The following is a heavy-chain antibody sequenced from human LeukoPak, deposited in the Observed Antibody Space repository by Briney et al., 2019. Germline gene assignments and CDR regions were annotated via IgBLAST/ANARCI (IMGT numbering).Heavy chain of an antibody. CDR1: GGSFSGYY. CDR2: INHSEIT. D-gene: IGHD3-22*01. CDR3: ARKGDSGGYYYRGHFDY. Sequence: SETLSLTCAVYGGSFSGYYWSWIRQPPGKGLEWIGEINHSEITNYNPSLTSRVTMSVDTSKNQFSLKLNSVTAADTAVYYCARKGDSGGYYYRGHFDYWGQGTLVTVSS. V-gene: IGHV4-34*01. J-gene: IGHJ4*02.